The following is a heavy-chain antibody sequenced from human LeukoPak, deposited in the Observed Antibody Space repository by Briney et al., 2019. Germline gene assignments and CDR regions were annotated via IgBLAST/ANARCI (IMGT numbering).Heavy chain of an antibody. D-gene: IGHD3-10*01. J-gene: IGHJ4*02. Sequence: PGGSLRLSCAASGFTVSSYYMSWVRQAPGKGLEWFSVIYRGESKYYADSVKGRFTISRDNSKNTLYLQMNGLRAEDTAVYYCARVSVYGSGTYYPTPDFWGQGTLVTVSS. CDR3: ARVSVYGSGTYYPTPDF. CDR2: IYRGESK. V-gene: IGHV3-66*01. CDR1: GFTVSSYY.